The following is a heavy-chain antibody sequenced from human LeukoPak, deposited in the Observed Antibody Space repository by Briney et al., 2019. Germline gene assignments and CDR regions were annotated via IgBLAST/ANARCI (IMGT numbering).Heavy chain of an antibody. CDR2: ISHEGDS. CDR1: GVSLRGYY. D-gene: IGHD1-7*01. Sequence: PSETLSLTCAVYGVSLRGYYWSWIRQSPEKGLEWIGEISHEGDSIYNPSLKSRLTLSVDMSKNQFSLNLRPVTAADTAVYYCARGRNYVFDYYFDVWGEGTTVIVSS. CDR3: ARGRNYVFDYYFDV. J-gene: IGHJ6*03. V-gene: IGHV4-34*01.